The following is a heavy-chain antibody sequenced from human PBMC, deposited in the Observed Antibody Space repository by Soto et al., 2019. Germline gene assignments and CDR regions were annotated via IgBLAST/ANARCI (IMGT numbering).Heavy chain of an antibody. CDR1: GGSLSGYC. CDR3: ARDRYSLDY. V-gene: IGHV4-34*01. D-gene: IGHD5-12*01. Sequence: SETLSLTCAVDGGSLSGYCWSWIRQPPGKGLEWIGEIDHSGSTNYNPSLKSRVTISLDTSKNQLSLKLSSVTAADTAVYYCARDRYSLDYWGQGTLVTVSS. CDR2: IDHSGST. J-gene: IGHJ4*02.